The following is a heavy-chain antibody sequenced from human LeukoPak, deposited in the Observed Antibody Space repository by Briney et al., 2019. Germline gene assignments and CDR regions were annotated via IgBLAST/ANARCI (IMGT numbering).Heavy chain of an antibody. CDR1: GGSISSYY. D-gene: IGHD2-2*01. J-gene: IGHJ6*03. CDR2: IYYSGST. CDR3: ARAVYRNPYYYYYMDV. V-gene: IGHV4-59*01. Sequence: SETLSLTCTVSGGSISSYYWSWIRQPPGKGLEWIGYIYYSGSTNYNPSLKSRVTISVDTSKNQFSLKLSSVTAEDTAVYYCARAVYRNPYYYYYMDVWGKGTTVTVSS.